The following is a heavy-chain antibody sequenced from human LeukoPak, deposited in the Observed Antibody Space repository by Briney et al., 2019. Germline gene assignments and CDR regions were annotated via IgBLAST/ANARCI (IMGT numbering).Heavy chain of an antibody. V-gene: IGHV4-39*02. Sequence: SETLSLTCSVSGGSISSSSYYWGWIRQPPGKGLEWIGSMYYSGSTYYNPSLNSRVTISVDTSKDHFSLILSSVTAADTAVYYCASGPPRWGATADPNWFDPWGQGTLVTVSS. CDR3: ASGPPRWGATADPNWFDP. CDR1: GGSISSSSYY. D-gene: IGHD1-26*01. J-gene: IGHJ5*02. CDR2: MYYSGST.